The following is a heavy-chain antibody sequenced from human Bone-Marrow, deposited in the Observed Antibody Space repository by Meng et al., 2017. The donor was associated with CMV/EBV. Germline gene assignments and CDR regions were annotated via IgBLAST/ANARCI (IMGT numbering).Heavy chain of an antibody. V-gene: IGHV3-15*07. CDR3: TTDLPRSAGSCHDY. Sequence: SGFIFSISWMNWVRQAPGKGLEGVGRIKSKLHGGTTEYSAPVEGRFTISRDDSENTVYLQMNSLTAEDTALYYCTTDLPRSAGSCHDYWGQGTLVTVSS. J-gene: IGHJ4*02. CDR1: GFIFSISW. D-gene: IGHD2-15*01. CDR2: IKSKLHGGTT.